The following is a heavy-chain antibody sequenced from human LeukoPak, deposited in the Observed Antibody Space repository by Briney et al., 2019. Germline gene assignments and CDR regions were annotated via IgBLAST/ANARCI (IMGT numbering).Heavy chain of an antibody. J-gene: IGHJ4*02. D-gene: IGHD6-13*01. CDR2: IIPIFGTA. Sequence: SVKVSCKASGGTFSSYAISWVRQAPGQGLEWMGRIIPIFGTANYAQKFQGRVTITTDGSTSTAYMELSSLRSEDTAVYYCASGIAAALAFVYWGQGTLVTVSS. CDR1: GGTFSSYA. CDR3: ASGIAAALAFVY. V-gene: IGHV1-69*05.